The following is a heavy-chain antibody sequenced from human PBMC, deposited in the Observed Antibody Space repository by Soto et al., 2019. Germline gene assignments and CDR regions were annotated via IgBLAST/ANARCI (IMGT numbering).Heavy chain of an antibody. CDR1: GFTFSRYG. Sequence: QVQLVESGGGVVQPGRSLRLSCAASGFTFSRYGMHWVRQAPGKGLEWVAVISYDGSNKYYADSVKGRFTISRDNSKNTMYLQMNSLRAEDTAVYYCAKEPRLDIFTGPFDYWGHGTLVTVSS. CDR3: AKEPRLDIFTGPFDY. V-gene: IGHV3-30*18. CDR2: ISYDGSNK. D-gene: IGHD3-9*01. J-gene: IGHJ4*01.